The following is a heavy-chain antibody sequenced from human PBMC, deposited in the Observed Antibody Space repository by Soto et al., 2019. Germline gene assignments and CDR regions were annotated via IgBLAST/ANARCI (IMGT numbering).Heavy chain of an antibody. J-gene: IGHJ4*02. Sequence: EVQLVESGGGLVKPGGSLRLSCAASGFPFSNAWMFWVRQVPGKGLEWVGRIQSKSDGGTTDYAAPVKDRFTISQDDSKKVLYVQMSSLKTEDTAVYYCTTGYSFGLRNRWGQGTRVTVSS. CDR3: TTGYSFGLRNR. CDR2: IQSKSDGGTT. D-gene: IGHD5-12*01. CDR1: GFPFSNAW. V-gene: IGHV3-15*01.